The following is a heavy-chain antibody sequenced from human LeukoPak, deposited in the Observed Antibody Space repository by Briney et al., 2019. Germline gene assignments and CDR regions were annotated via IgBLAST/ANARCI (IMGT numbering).Heavy chain of an antibody. CDR2: IFSNGDT. J-gene: IGHJ4*02. CDR3: TRDQMTY. Sequence: PGGSLRLSCTASEFTVSRNYMLWVRQAPGKGLEWVSLIFSNGDTHYADSVKGRFTISRDTSKNTVYLQMNSLRVEDTAMYYCTRDQMTYWGQGTLVTVSS. V-gene: IGHV3-53*01. D-gene: IGHD5-24*01. CDR1: EFTVSRNY.